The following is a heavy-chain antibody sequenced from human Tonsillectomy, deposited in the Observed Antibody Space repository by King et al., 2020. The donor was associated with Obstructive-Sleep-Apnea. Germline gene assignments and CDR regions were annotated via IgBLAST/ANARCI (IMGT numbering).Heavy chain of an antibody. CDR3: ARVTFSGYDTFFDY. D-gene: IGHD5-12*01. Sequence: QLVQSGAEVKKPGASVKVSCKASGYTFTSYGISWVRKAPWQGLEWMGWISAYNWNTNYAQKVPGRVTMTTDTSTSTAYMELRSLRSDDTAVYYCARVTFSGYDTFFDYWGQGTLVTVSS. CDR1: GYTFTSYG. CDR2: ISAYNWNT. J-gene: IGHJ4*02. V-gene: IGHV1-18*04.